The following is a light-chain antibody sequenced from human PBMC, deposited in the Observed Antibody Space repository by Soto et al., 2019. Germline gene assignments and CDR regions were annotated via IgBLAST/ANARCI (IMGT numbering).Light chain of an antibody. V-gene: IGLV2-14*01. J-gene: IGLJ3*02. CDR1: SSDVAGYNY. CDR2: EVS. CDR3: NSYTSSSTGV. Sequence: QSALTQPASVSGSPGQSITISCTGTSSDVAGYNYVSWYQQHPGKAPKLMIYEVSNRPSGVSNRFSGSKSGNTASLTISGLQAADEADYYCNSYTSSSTGVFGGGTKLTVL.